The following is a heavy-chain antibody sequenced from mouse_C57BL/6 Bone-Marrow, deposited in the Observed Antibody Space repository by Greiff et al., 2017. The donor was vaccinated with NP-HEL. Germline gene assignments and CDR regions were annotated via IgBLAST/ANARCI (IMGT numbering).Heavy chain of an antibody. V-gene: IGHV5-9-1*02. Sequence: EVQVVESGEGLVKPGGSLKLSCAASGFTFSSYAMSWVRQTPEKRLEWVAYISSGGDYIYYADTVKGRFTISRDNARNTLYLQMSSLKSEDTAMYYCTRVPRPITTVVATDFDYWGQGTTLTVSS. D-gene: IGHD1-1*01. CDR3: TRVPRPITTVVATDFDY. CDR2: ISSGGDYI. J-gene: IGHJ2*01. CDR1: GFTFSSYA.